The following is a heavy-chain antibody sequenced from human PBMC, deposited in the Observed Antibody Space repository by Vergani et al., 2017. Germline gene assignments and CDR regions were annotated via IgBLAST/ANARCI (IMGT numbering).Heavy chain of an antibody. CDR3: ARRLTRYSNRYNWFDP. D-gene: IGHD4-11*01. V-gene: IGHV2-5*02. CDR1: GFSLSTSGVG. J-gene: IGHJ5*02. CDR2: IYWDDDK. Sequence: QITLKESGPTLVKPTQTLTLTCTFSGFSLSTSGVGVGWIRQPPGKALEWLALIYWDDDKRYSPSLKSRLTITKDTSKSQVVLTMTNMDPVDTATYYCARRLTRYSNRYNWFDPWGQGTLVTVSS.